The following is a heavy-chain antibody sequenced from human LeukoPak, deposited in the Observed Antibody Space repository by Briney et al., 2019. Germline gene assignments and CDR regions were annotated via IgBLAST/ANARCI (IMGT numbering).Heavy chain of an antibody. CDR2: IWYDRSNK. D-gene: IGHD4-17*01. Sequence: GGSLRLSCGASGFTFSRYGMHWVRQAPGKGLEWVAIIWYDRSNKYYADSVKGRFTISRDNSKDTLYLQMNSLRAEDTAVYYCARDSSTTVTGAFDIWGQGTMVTVSS. V-gene: IGHV3-33*01. J-gene: IGHJ3*02. CDR1: GFTFSRYG. CDR3: ARDSSTTVTGAFDI.